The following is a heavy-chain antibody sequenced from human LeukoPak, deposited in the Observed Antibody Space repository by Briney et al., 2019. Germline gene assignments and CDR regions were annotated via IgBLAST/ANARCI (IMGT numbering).Heavy chain of an antibody. CDR3: ARDRGFWSGYLDY. CDR1: GGTFSSYA. Sequence: GASVTVSFKASGGTFSSYAISWVRQAPGQGLEWMGGIIPIFGTANYAQKFQGRVTITTDESTSTAYMELSSLRPEATAVYYCARDRGFWSGYLDYWGQGTLVTVSS. J-gene: IGHJ4*02. CDR2: IIPIFGTA. D-gene: IGHD3-3*01. V-gene: IGHV1-69*05.